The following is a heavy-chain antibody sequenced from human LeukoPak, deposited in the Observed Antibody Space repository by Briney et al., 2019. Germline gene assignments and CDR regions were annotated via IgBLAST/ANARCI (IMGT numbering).Heavy chain of an antibody. CDR3: ARAGGVSFVARWFDP. V-gene: IGHV1-2*02. J-gene: IGHJ5*02. CDR1: GYTFTAYY. Sequence: ASVKVSCKASGYTFTAYYMHWVRQAPGQGLEWMGWINANSGGTDYAQKFQGRVTMTTDTSTGIAYMELKSLRSDDTAVYYCARAGGVSFVARWFDPWGQGSLVTVSS. D-gene: IGHD3-16*01. CDR2: INANSGGT.